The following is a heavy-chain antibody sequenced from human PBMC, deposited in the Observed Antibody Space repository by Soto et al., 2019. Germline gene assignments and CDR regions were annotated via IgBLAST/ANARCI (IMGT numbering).Heavy chain of an antibody. J-gene: IGHJ5*02. V-gene: IGHV4-30-4*01. CDR1: GGSISSGDYY. D-gene: IGHD2-2*01. CDR2: IYYSGST. CDR3: ARDIVVVPAARDNWFDP. Sequence: LSLTCTASGGSISSGDYYWSWIRQPPGKGLEWIGYIYYSGSTYYNPSLKSRVTISVDTSKNQFSLKLSSVTAADTAVYYCARDIVVVPAARDNWFDPWGQGTLVTVSS.